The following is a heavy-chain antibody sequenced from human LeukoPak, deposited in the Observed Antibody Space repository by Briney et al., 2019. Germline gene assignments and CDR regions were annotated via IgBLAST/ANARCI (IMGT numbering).Heavy chain of an antibody. CDR3: ARDPSTKSITIFGVVNSYYYYGMDV. J-gene: IGHJ6*02. V-gene: IGHV1-18*01. D-gene: IGHD3-3*01. CDR2: ISAYNGNT. CDR1: GYTFTSYG. Sequence: GASVKVSCRASGYTFTSYGISWVRQAPGQGLEWMGWISAYNGNTNYAQKLQGRVTMTTDTSTSTAYMELRSLRSDDTAVYYCARDPSTKSITIFGVVNSYYYYGMDVWGQGTTVTVSS.